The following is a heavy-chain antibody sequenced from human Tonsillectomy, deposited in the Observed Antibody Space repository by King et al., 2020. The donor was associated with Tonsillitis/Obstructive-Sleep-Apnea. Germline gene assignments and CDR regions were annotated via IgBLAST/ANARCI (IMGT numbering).Heavy chain of an antibody. V-gene: IGHV1-18*01. CDR1: GYTFSNYG. CDR3: ARGEAGATVTTKSDY. CDR2: ISTYNGYT. J-gene: IGHJ4*02. D-gene: IGHD4-17*01. Sequence: QLVQSGAEVKKPGASVKVSCKASGYTFSNYGITWVRQAPGQGLEWMGGISTYNGYTDYAQNLQGRVTMTTDTSTSTAYMELRSLNSDDTAVYYCARGEAGATVTTKSDYWGQGTLVTVSS.